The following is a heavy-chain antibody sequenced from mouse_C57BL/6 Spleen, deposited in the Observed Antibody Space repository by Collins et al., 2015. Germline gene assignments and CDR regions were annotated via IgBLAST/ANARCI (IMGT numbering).Heavy chain of an antibody. V-gene: IGHV1-19*01. CDR2: INPYNGGT. J-gene: IGHJ4*01. Sequence: EVQLQQSGPVLVKPGASVKMSCKASGYTFTDYYMNWVKQSHGKSLEWIGVINPYNGGTSYNQKFKGKATLTVDKSSSTAYMEPNSLTSEDSAVYYCARGGTGLYAMDYWGQGTSVTVSS. CDR3: ARGGTGLYAMDY. D-gene: IGHD4-1*01. CDR1: GYTFTDYY.